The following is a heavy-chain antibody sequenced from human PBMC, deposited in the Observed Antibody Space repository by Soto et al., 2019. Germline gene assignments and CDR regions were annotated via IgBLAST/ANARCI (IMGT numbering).Heavy chain of an antibody. CDR2: IYPGDSDT. CDR1: GYSFTSYW. CDR3: AAPSAVAGISYYYYGMAV. D-gene: IGHD6-19*01. J-gene: IGHJ6*02. V-gene: IGHV5-51*01. Sequence: GESLKISCKGYGYSFTSYWIGWVRQMPGKGLEWMGIIYPGDSDTRYSPSFQGQVTISADKSISTAYLQWSSLKASDTAMYYYAAPSAVAGISYYYYGMAVWGQGTTVTVSS.